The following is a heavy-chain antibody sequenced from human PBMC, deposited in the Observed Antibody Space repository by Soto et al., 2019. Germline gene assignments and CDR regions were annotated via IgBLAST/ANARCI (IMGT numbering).Heavy chain of an antibody. CDR1: GGSISSYY. D-gene: IGHD3-9*01. Sequence: SETLSLTCTVSGGSISSYYWSWIRQPPGKGLEWIGYIYYSGSTNYNPSLKSRVTISVDTSKNQFSLKLSSVTAADTAVYYCASSSLRYFDWLPIGVYYFDYWGQGTLVTVSS. J-gene: IGHJ4*02. V-gene: IGHV4-59*08. CDR3: ASSSLRYFDWLPIGVYYFDY. CDR2: IYYSGST.